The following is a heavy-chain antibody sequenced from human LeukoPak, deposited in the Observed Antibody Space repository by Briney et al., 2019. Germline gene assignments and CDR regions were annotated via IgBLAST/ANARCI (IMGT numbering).Heavy chain of an antibody. CDR2: IYSNEAT. J-gene: IGHJ3*02. V-gene: IGHV4-4*08. CDR3: ARRNDFHI. CDR1: GGSIKGYH. Sequence: SETLSLTCTVSGGSIKGYHWSWIRQPPEKGLEWIGYIYSNEATEYKPSLKSRVTISADTSKNQFSLKLTSVTAADTAMYYCARRNDFHIWGQGTMVTVSS.